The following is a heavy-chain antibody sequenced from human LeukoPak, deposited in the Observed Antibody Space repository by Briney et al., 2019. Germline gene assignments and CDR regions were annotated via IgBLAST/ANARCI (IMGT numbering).Heavy chain of an antibody. J-gene: IGHJ4*02. CDR3: ARGIAVADFDY. Sequence: GGSLRLSCAASGFTFSSYSMNWVRQAPGKGLEWVSSISSSSSYIYYADSVKGRFTISRDNAKNSLYLQTNSLRAEDTAVYYCARGIAVADFDYWGQGTLVTVSS. V-gene: IGHV3-21*01. CDR1: GFTFSSYS. D-gene: IGHD6-19*01. CDR2: ISSSSSYI.